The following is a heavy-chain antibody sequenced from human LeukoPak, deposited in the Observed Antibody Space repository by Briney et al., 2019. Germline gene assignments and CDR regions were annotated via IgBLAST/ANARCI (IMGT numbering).Heavy chain of an antibody. V-gene: IGHV3-7*03. CDR3: ARGSPSYDLWSGYGRDLGY. CDR1: GFTFSSYW. Sequence: GGSLRLSCAASGFTFSSYWMSWVRQAPGKGLEWVAIIKQDGSEKYYVDSVKGRFTISRDNAKNSLYLQMNSLRSDDTAVYYCARGSPSYDLWSGYGRDLGYWGPGTLVSVSS. J-gene: IGHJ4*02. CDR2: IKQDGSEK. D-gene: IGHD3-3*01.